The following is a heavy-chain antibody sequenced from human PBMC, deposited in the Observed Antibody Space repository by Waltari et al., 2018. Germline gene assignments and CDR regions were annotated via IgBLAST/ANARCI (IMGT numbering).Heavy chain of an antibody. J-gene: IGHJ4*02. Sequence: DVQLVESGGGLVQPGGSLRLSCTASGFPFSSSWLHWVRQSPGKGLAWVSRISRDGSEKKYADSVKGRFIISRDNAKNTLYLQLNSLRAEDTAVYYCARDTFYGFGSGYYGGWFDYWGQGARVTVSS. CDR2: ISRDGSEK. D-gene: IGHD3-3*01. CDR1: GFPFSSSW. V-gene: IGHV3-74*03. CDR3: ARDTFYGFGSGYYGGWFDY.